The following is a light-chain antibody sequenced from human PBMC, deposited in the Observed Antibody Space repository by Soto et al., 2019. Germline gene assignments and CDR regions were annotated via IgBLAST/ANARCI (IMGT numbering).Light chain of an antibody. V-gene: IGKV4-1*01. Sequence: DIVMTQSPDSLAVSLGERATMNCKSSQSLLYRSNNKNYLAWYQQKPGQPPKLLIYWASTRESGVPDRFSGSESGTDFTLTISGLQAEDVAVYYCQQYYTFPLTFGGGTKVEIK. CDR3: QQYYTFPLT. CDR2: WAS. J-gene: IGKJ4*01. CDR1: QSLLYRSNNKNY.